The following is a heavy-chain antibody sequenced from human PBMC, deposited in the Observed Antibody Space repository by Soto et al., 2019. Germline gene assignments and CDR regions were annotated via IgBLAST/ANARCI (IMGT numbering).Heavy chain of an antibody. Sequence: QVHLVQSEAEVKRPGSSVTVSCKTSGGTFSSNPISWVRQPPGQGLEWIGGIIPIFNTPNYAQSFQDGVTISADRSTNTAYMELTSLRSDDTAVYYCARDQSAVKRRESFSSHIMDVWGQGTAVTVFS. J-gene: IGHJ6*02. V-gene: IGHV1-69*06. D-gene: IGHD6-6*01. CDR2: IIPIFNTP. CDR1: GGTFSSNP. CDR3: ARDQSAVKRRESFSSHIMDV.